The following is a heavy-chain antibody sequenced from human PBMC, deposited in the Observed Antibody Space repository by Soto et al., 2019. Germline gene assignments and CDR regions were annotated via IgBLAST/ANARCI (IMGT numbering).Heavy chain of an antibody. CDR2: IIPIFGTA. CDR3: ASASGYSSSWYDY. Sequence: ASVKGSCKASGGTFSSYAISWVRQAPGQGLEWMGGIIPIFGTANYAQKFQGRVAITADKSTSTAYMELSSLRSEDTAVYYCASASGYSSSWYDYWGQGTLVTVSS. V-gene: IGHV1-69*06. CDR1: GGTFSSYA. J-gene: IGHJ4*02. D-gene: IGHD6-13*01.